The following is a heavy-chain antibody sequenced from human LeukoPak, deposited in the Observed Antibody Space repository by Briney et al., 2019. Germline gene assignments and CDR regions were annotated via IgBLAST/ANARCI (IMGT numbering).Heavy chain of an antibody. V-gene: IGHV3-7*01. CDR3: ARDQVLGYSSGWYGY. CDR1: GFTFSSYW. D-gene: IGHD6-19*01. Sequence: PGGSLRLSCAASGFTFSSYWMSWVRQAPGKGLEWVANIKQDGSEKYYVDSVKGRFTISRDNAKNSLYLQMNSLRAEDTAVYYCARDQVLGYSSGWYGYWGQGTLVTVSS. J-gene: IGHJ4*02. CDR2: IKQDGSEK.